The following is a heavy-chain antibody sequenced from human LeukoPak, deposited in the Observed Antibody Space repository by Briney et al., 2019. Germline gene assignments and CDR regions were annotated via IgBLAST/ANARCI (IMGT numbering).Heavy chain of an antibody. CDR3: ARGGGRSTVVPVSFDY. CDR1: GGTFSSYA. J-gene: IGHJ4*02. CDR2: ISAYNGNT. Sequence: ASVKVSCKASGGTFSSYAISWVRQAPGQGLEWMGWISAYNGNTNYAQKLQGRVTMTTDTSTSTAYMELRSLRSDDTAVYYCARGGGRSTVVPVSFDYWGQGTLVTVSS. D-gene: IGHD4-23*01. V-gene: IGHV1-18*01.